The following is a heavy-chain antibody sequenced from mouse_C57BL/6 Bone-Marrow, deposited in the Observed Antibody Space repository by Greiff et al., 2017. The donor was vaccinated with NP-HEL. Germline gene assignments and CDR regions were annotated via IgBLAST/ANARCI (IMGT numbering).Heavy chain of an antibody. D-gene: IGHD2-13*01. V-gene: IGHV1-5*01. J-gene: IGHJ4*01. CDR2: IYPANSDT. CDR3: TSSDYYYAMDY. Sequence: SGTVLARPGASVKMSCKTSGYTITSYWMHWVKQRPGQGLAWIWAIYPANSDTSYNHKFKGKAKLTSVTSSSTAYMELSSRTNEDASDYYYTSSDYYYAMDYWGQGTSVTVSS. CDR1: GYTITSYW.